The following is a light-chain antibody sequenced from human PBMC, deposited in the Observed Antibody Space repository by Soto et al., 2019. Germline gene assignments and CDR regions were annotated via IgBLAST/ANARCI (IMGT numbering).Light chain of an antibody. CDR1: SSNIGSNT. CDR2: SNN. V-gene: IGLV1-44*01. CDR3: AAWDDSLNGYV. J-gene: IGLJ1*01. Sequence: SVVTQPPSASGTPGQRVTISCSGSSSNIGSNTVNWYQQLPGTAPKLLIYSNNQRPSGVPDRFSGSKSGTSASLAISGLQSDDEADYYCAAWDDSLNGYVFGTGTKVTVL.